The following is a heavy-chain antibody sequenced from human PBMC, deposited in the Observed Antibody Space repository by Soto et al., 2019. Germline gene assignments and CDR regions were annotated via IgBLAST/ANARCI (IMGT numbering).Heavy chain of an antibody. CDR3: DRAGILRYFDWLLENWYFDL. V-gene: IGHV4-30-4*01. D-gene: IGHD3-9*01. J-gene: IGHJ2*01. CDR1: GGSISSGDYY. Sequence: QVQLQESGPGLIKPSQTLSLSCTVSGGSISSGDYYWSWIRQPPGKGLEWIGYIYYSGSTYYNPSLKSRVTISVDTSKNQFSLKLSSVTAADTAVYYCDRAGILRYFDWLLENWYFDLWGRGTLVTVSS. CDR2: IYYSGST.